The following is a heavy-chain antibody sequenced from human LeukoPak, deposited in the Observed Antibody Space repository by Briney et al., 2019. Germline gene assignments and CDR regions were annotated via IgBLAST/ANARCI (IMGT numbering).Heavy chain of an antibody. D-gene: IGHD6-19*01. J-gene: IGHJ4*02. Sequence: GASVKVSCKASGYTFSGYFIHWVRQAPGQGLEWVGVINPIGGRTTYTQKFQGRVTMTRDTSTSTVYMELSSLRSEDTAVYFCARESAVAGLKAFDYWGQGTLVTVSS. CDR3: ARESAVAGLKAFDY. CDR1: GYTFSGYF. CDR2: INPIGGRT. V-gene: IGHV1-46*01.